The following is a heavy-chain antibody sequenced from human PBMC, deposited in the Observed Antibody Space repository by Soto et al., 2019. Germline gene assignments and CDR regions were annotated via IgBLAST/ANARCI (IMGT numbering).Heavy chain of an antibody. J-gene: IGHJ5*02. V-gene: IGHV4-61*01. D-gene: IGHD3-9*01. CDR3: ARDQYDILTGYDWFDP. CDR1: GGSVSSDRNY. CDR2: IYYSGPT. Sequence: PSETLSLTCSLSGGSVSSDRNYWSWIRQPPGRGLEWIGYIYYSGPTNSNPSLKSPVTIALDRSKNQFSLKVTSVTAADTAIYYCARDQYDILTGYDWFDPWGPGTQVTV.